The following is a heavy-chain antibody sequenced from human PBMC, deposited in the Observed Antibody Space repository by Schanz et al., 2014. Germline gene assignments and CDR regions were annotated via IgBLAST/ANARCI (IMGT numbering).Heavy chain of an antibody. CDR1: GFTFSTYA. D-gene: IGHD3-9*01. J-gene: IGHJ4*02. Sequence: EVQLLESGGALVQPGGSLRLSCSASGFTFSTYAMSWVRQAPGKGLEWVSTLSGSGAGTFYADSVKGRFTISRDNSENTLYLQMNSLRAEDTAVYYCAKHVRSLTGNDYWGQGTLVTVSS. CDR3: AKHVRSLTGNDY. CDR2: LSGSGAGT. V-gene: IGHV3-23*01.